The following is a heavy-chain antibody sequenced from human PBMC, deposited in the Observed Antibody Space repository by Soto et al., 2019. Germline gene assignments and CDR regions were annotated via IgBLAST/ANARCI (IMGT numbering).Heavy chain of an antibody. CDR1: GFTFSTHS. CDR2: IRSGDTTI. Sequence: PGGSLRLSCVASGFTFSTHSMNWVRQAPGKGLEWVSYIRSGDTTIYYTDSVKGRFTISRDNAKNSLYLEMNGLRDEDTAVYYCARDLNSDAFDIWGQGTMVTVSS. CDR3: ARDLNSDAFDI. V-gene: IGHV3-48*02. J-gene: IGHJ3*02. D-gene: IGHD1-7*01.